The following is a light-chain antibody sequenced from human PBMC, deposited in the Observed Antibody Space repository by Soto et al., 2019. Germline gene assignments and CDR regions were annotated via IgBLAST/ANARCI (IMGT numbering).Light chain of an antibody. J-gene: IGKJ1*01. CDR1: QTVLGNSKNY. Sequence: DIVMTQSPESLAVSLGETATINCKSSQTVLGNSKNYLAWYQQKPGQPPKLLIYWASTRVSGVPDRFSGSGSGTDFTLTISSLQAEDVAVYYCQRYFGLPWTFGQGTKVDIK. V-gene: IGKV4-1*01. CDR3: QRYFGLPWT. CDR2: WAS.